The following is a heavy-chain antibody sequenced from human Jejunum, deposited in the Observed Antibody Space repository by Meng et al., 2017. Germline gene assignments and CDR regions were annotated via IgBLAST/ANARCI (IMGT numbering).Heavy chain of an antibody. CDR3: ARDFEALNGV. CDR1: GDSISSSYW. CDR2: IYHSGTT. J-gene: IGHJ1*01. D-gene: IGHD2-8*01. Sequence: REGSGPGLVKPWGTLSLTCAVSGDSISSSYWWSWVRQSPGKGLEWIGEIYHSGTTNYNPSLKSRVTLSVDKSKNQFSLNLSSVTAADTAVYFCARDFEALNGVWGQGTLVTVSS. V-gene: IGHV4-4*02.